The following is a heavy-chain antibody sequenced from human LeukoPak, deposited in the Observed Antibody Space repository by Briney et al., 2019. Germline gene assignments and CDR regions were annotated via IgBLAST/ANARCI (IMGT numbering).Heavy chain of an antibody. CDR2: IHPGDSDT. J-gene: IGHJ5*02. CDR3: ARGQSESRPSYWFDP. CDR1: GYSFTGYW. Sequence: GEALKISCKGSGYSFTGYWIGGLRQMPGKGLEWMGIIHPGDSDTRYSPSFQGQVTISADKSISTAYLQWSSLKASDTAMYYCARGQSESRPSYWFDPWGQGTLVTVSS. V-gene: IGHV5-51*01.